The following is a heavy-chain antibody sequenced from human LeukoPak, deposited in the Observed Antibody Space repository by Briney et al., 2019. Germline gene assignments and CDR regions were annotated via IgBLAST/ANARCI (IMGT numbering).Heavy chain of an antibody. CDR1: GGSISSGSYY. CDR2: IYTSGST. D-gene: IGHD3-10*01. J-gene: IGHJ4*02. V-gene: IGHV4-61*02. Sequence: PSETLSLTCTVSGGSISSGSYYWSWIRQPAGTGLEWIGRIYTSGSTNYNPSLKSRVTISVDTSKNQFSLKLSSVTAADTAVYYCARAGNYGSGSYLFWGQGTLVTVSS. CDR3: ARAGNYGSGSYLF.